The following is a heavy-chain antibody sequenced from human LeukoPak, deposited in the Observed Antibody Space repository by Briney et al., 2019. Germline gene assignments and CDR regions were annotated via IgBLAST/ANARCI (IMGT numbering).Heavy chain of an antibody. J-gene: IGHJ4*02. Sequence: PGGSLRLSXAASGFTFSSYGMHWVRQAPGKGLEWVAVIWYDGSNRYYADSVKGRFTISRDNSKNTLYLQMNSLRAEDTAVYYCAKDLAYSSTSLDYWGQGTLVTVSS. CDR1: GFTFSSYG. V-gene: IGHV3-33*06. D-gene: IGHD2-2*01. CDR3: AKDLAYSSTSLDY. CDR2: IWYDGSNR.